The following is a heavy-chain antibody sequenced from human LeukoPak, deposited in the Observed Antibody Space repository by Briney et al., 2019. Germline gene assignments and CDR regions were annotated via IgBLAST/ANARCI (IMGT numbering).Heavy chain of an antibody. CDR3: ARAGTTGKFDY. V-gene: IGHV1-2*02. J-gene: IGHJ4*02. CDR2: INPDSGGT. CDR1: GYTFTGYY. Sequence: ASVKVSCKASGYTFTGYYMHWVRQAPGQGVKWMGWINPDSGGTKYAQKFQDRVTMTRDTSKSTVYLDLNRLTSDDTAVYCCARAGTTGKFDYWGQGTLVTVSS. D-gene: IGHD1-1*01.